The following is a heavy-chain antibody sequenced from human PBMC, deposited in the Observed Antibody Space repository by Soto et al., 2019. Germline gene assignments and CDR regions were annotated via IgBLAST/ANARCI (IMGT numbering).Heavy chain of an antibody. V-gene: IGHV3-74*01. Sequence: VGSLRLSCAASGFTFSMYWMHWVRQVPGKGPEWVSRINDDGNSTNYADSVKGRFTISRDNAKNTLYLQMNDLRAEDTAVYYCVTSSWNYHISSGDSLGQGTLVNRSS. D-gene: IGHD1-7*01. J-gene: IGHJ4*02. CDR3: VTSSWNYHISSGDS. CDR2: INDDGNST. CDR1: GFTFSMYW.